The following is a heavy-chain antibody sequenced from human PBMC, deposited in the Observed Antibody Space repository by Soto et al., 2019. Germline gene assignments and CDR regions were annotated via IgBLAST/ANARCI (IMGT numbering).Heavy chain of an antibody. D-gene: IGHD2-15*01. V-gene: IGHV4-30-2*01. CDR2: IYHSGST. CDR3: ARGGGGSSSSYYYGMDV. J-gene: IGHJ6*02. Sequence: SETLSLTCAVSGGSISSGDYSWSWVRQPPGKGLEWIGYIYHSGSTYYNPSLKSRVTISVDRSKNQFSLKLSSVTAADTAVYYCARGGGGSSSSYYYGMDVWGQGTTGTVSS. CDR1: GGSISSGDYS.